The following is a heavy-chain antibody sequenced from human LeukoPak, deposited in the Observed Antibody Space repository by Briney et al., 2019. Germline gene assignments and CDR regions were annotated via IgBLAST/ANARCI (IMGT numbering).Heavy chain of an antibody. CDR3: AREHSTSWSDLDY. V-gene: IGHV1-3*01. Sequence: ASVRVSCKASGYTFNSYDIHWVRQAPGQRPEWMGGINGGSGRTKYLQKLQGRVTITRDTSANTAYVELSSLRSEDTAVYYCAREHSTSWSDLDYWGQGTLVTVSS. CDR2: INGGSGRT. J-gene: IGHJ4*02. CDR1: GYTFNSYD. D-gene: IGHD6-13*01.